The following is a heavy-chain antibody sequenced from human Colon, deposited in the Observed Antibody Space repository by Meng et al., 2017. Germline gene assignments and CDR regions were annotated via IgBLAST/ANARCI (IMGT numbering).Heavy chain of an antibody. V-gene: IGHV3-33*01. D-gene: IGHD2-2*01. CDR3: VRDLGMGKYADY. Sequence: QVQLVESGGGVVQSGTSLRLACAASGFSFTTWGMLWVRQAPGKGLEWVGVIGHTGERTYYRDSLKGRFTISRDNSKNTLYLQMNNPRAEDTAVYYCVRDLGMGKYADYWGQGALVTVSS. CDR2: IGHTGERT. CDR1: GFSFTTWG. J-gene: IGHJ4*02.